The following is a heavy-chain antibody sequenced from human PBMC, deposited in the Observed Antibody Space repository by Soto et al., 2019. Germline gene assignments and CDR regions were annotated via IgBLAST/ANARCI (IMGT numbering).Heavy chain of an antibody. CDR3: ARDLAAVPRAFDY. D-gene: IGHD6-13*01. CDR1: GGSISSYF. Sequence: PSGTLSLTXTVSGGSISSYFYIWVRQPPGKGLEWIGSVYYTGTTDYNPSLKSRVTISVDTSKTQFSLNLRSVTAADTAVYYCARDLAAVPRAFDYWGRGTLVTVSS. J-gene: IGHJ4*02. V-gene: IGHV4-59*01. CDR2: VYYTGTT.